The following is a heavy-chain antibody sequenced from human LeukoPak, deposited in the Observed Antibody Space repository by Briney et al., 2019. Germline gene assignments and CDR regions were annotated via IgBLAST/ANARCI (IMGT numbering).Heavy chain of an antibody. V-gene: IGHV1-2*02. CDR3: ATLGGHSLAAQNGF. CDR2: MNPDNGGT. Sequence: GASVKVSCKASGYTFTVYFMHWVRQAPGQGLEWMGLMNPDNGGTHYAQKFQGRVTMTRDSSINTAYMELSRLTSDDTAVYYCATLGGHSLAAQNGFWGQGTLVTVSS. J-gene: IGHJ4*02. CDR1: GYTFTVYF. D-gene: IGHD3-16*01.